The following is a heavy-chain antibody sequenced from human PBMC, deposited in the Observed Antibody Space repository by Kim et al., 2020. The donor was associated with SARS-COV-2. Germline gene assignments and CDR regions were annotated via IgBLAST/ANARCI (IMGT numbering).Heavy chain of an antibody. CDR3: TTGGIILRSTY. Sequence: EYAAPVKGRFTISRDDSRYTSYLQIDSLKTEDTAVYYCTTGGIILRSTYWGQGTLVTVSS. J-gene: IGHJ4*02. V-gene: IGHV3-15*01. D-gene: IGHD1-20*01.